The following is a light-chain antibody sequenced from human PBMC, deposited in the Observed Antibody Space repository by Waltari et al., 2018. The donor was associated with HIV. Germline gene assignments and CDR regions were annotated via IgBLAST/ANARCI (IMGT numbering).Light chain of an antibody. Sequence: SYELTQPPSVSVSPGQTASITCSGDKLGDKYACWYQQKPGQSPVLVIYQDSKRPSGIPGRFSRSNSVNTATLTISGTQAMDEADYYCQAWDSSSVVFGGGTKLTVL. V-gene: IGLV3-1*01. CDR1: KLGDKY. CDR2: QDS. J-gene: IGLJ2*01. CDR3: QAWDSSSVV.